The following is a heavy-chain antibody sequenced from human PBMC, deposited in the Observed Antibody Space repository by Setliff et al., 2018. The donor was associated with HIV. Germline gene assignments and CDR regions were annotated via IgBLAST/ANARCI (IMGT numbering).Heavy chain of an antibody. V-gene: IGHV4-61*02. J-gene: IGHJ4*02. CDR3: GRLFRGSSNKEKTDS. D-gene: IGHD2-2*01. CDR2: IYTTGST. CDR1: GGSITSGSDY. Sequence: SETLSLTCTVSGGSITSGSDYWSWIRQPAGKGLEWIGRIYTTGSTNYNPSLKSRVTISVDTSENQFSLKLSSVTAADTAVYYCGRLFRGSSNKEKTDSWGQGMLVTVSS.